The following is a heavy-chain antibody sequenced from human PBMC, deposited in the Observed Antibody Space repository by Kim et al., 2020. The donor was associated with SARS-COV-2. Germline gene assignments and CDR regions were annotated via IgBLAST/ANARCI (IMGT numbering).Heavy chain of an antibody. Sequence: ASVKVSCKASGYTFTSYAMHWVRQAPGQRLEWMGWINAGNGNTKYSQKFQGRVTITRDTSASTAYMELSSLRSEDTAVYYCARVWPYYGTPAEGRTSKLDYWGQGTLVTVSS. CDR2: INAGNGNT. V-gene: IGHV1-3*01. CDR1: GYTFTSYA. D-gene: IGHD3-3*01. J-gene: IGHJ4*02. CDR3: ARVWPYYGTPAEGRTSKLDY.